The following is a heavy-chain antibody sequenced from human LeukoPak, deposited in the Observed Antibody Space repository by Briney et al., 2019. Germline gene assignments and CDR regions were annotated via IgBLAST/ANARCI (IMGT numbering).Heavy chain of an antibody. V-gene: IGHV4-39*01. Sequence: PSETLSLTCTVSGGSISSSSYYWGWIRQPPGKGLEWIGSIYYSGSTYYNPSLKSRVTISVDTSKNQFSLKLSSVTAADTAVYYCASSGYYGSGSYFDYWGQGTLVTVSS. CDR3: ASSGYYGSGSYFDY. J-gene: IGHJ4*02. CDR2: IYYSGST. CDR1: GGSISSSSYY. D-gene: IGHD3-10*01.